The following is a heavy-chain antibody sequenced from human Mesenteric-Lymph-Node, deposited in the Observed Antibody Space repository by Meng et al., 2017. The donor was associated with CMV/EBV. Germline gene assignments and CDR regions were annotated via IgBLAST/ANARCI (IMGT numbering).Heavy chain of an antibody. V-gene: IGHV1-69*10. D-gene: IGHD2-2*01. CDR1: GYSFTGYV. Sequence: SVKVSCKASGYSFTGYVIHWAREAPGQGLEWMGWIIPILGIANYAQKFQGRVTITADKSTSTAYMELSSLRSEDTAVYYCAREEVPTFRSLPDYWGRGTLVTVSS. CDR2: IIPILGIA. CDR3: AREEVPTFRSLPDY. J-gene: IGHJ4*02.